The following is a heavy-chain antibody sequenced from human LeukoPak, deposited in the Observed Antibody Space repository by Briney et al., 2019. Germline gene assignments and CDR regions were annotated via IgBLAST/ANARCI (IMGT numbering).Heavy chain of an antibody. CDR2: IIGSGDTT. CDR1: GFTFSGYA. CDR3: AKVTGGDMITYGGLDY. V-gene: IGHV3-23*01. D-gene: IGHD3-16*01. Sequence: GGSLRLSRAASGFTFSGYAMSWVRQAPGKGLEWVSAIIGSGDTTYYADSVKGRLTISRDNSKNTLYLQMNSLRAEDTAVYYCAKVTGGDMITYGGLDYWGQGTLVTVSS. J-gene: IGHJ4*02.